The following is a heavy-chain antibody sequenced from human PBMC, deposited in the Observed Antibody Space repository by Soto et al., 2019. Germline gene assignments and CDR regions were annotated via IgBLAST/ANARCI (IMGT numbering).Heavy chain of an antibody. CDR3: AREGSSYSTAFDY. CDR1: GYTFTGYY. D-gene: IGHD3-3*01. Sequence: GASVKVSCKASGYTFTGYYMHWVRQAPGQGLEWMGWINPNSGGTNYAQKFQGRVTMTRDTSISTAYMELSRLRSDDTAVYYCAREGSSYSTAFDYWGQGTLVTVSS. J-gene: IGHJ4*02. CDR2: INPNSGGT. V-gene: IGHV1-2*02.